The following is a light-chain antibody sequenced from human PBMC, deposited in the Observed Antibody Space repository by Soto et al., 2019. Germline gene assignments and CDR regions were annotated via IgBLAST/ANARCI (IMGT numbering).Light chain of an antibody. Sequence: QSVLTQPHSVSGAPGQRVTLSCTGHSSSLGAGSDVHWYQQLPGAAPKLVIFGNRHRPSGVPERFSGSKSGTSASLAITGLQAEDEAHYYCQAYDYSLTASVFGGGTKLTVL. CDR1: SSSLGAGSD. J-gene: IGLJ3*02. CDR3: QAYDYSLTASV. V-gene: IGLV1-40*01. CDR2: GNR.